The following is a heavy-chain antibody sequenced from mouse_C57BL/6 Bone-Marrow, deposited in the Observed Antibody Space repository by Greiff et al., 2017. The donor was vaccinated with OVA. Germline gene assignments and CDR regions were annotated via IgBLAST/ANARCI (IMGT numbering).Heavy chain of an antibody. D-gene: IGHD2-5*01. J-gene: IGHJ3*01. CDR3: ARGSNFSQAWFAY. Sequence: QVQLQQPGTELVKPGASVKLSCKASGYTFTSYWMHWVKQRPGQGLEWIGNINPSNGGTNYNEKFKSKATLTVDKSSSTAYMELSSLTSEDSAVYFCARGSNFSQAWFAYWGQGTLVTVSA. CDR1: GYTFTSYW. CDR2: INPSNGGT. V-gene: IGHV1-53*01.